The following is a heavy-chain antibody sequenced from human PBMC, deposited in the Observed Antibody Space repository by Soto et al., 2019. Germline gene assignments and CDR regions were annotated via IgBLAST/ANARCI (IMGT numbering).Heavy chain of an antibody. CDR1: GGSFSGYY. D-gene: IGHD3-3*01. Sequence: SETLSLTCAVYGGSFSGYYWSWIRQPPGKGLEWIGEINHSGSTNYNPSLKSRVTISVDTSKNQFSLKLSSVTAADTAVYYCARGFSPVTIFGVVTYYYYGMDVWGQGTTVTVSS. J-gene: IGHJ6*02. CDR2: INHSGST. V-gene: IGHV4-34*01. CDR3: ARGFSPVTIFGVVTYYYYGMDV.